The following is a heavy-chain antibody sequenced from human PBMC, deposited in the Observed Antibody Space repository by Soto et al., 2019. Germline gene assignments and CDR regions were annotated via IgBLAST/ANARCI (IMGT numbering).Heavy chain of an antibody. D-gene: IGHD2-2*01. J-gene: IGHJ5*02. CDR2: ISYDGSKK. Sequence: QVQLEESGGGVVQPGRSLRLSCAASGFTFSSYAMHWLRQAPGKGPEGVAVISYDGSKKYYADSLKGRFIISRDENTLYLQMNSLKIDDTAVYYCARGHAMDWFDPWGQGTLVTVAS. V-gene: IGHV3-30-3*01. CDR1: GFTFSSYA. CDR3: ARGHAMDWFDP.